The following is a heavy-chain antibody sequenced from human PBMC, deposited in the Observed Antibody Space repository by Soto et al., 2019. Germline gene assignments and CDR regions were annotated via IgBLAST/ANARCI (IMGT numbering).Heavy chain of an antibody. D-gene: IGHD3-16*01. CDR1: GGNFSSYA. J-gene: IGHJ6*02. CDR3: ARVIRRYYGMDV. V-gene: IGHV1-69*01. Sequence: QVQLVQSGAEVKKPGSSVKVSCKASGGNFSSYAISWVRQAPGQGLEWMGGIIPIFGTANYAQKFQGRVTITADESTSKAYMELSSLRSEYTAVYYCARVIRRYYGMDVWGQGTTVTVSS. CDR2: IIPIFGTA.